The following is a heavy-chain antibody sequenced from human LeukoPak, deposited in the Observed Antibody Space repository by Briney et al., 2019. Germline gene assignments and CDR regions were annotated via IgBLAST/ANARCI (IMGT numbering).Heavy chain of an antibody. D-gene: IGHD3-9*01. CDR3: AREPLYDILTGYPPPLPWDDAFDI. CDR2: IYTSGST. V-gene: IGHV4-61*02. J-gene: IGHJ3*02. Sequence: SETLSLTCTVSGGSISSGSYYWSWIRQPAGKGLEWIGRIYTSGSTNYNPSLKSRVTISVDTSKNQFSLKLSSVTAADTAVYYCAREPLYDILTGYPPPLPWDDAFDIWGQGTMVTVSS. CDR1: GGSISSGSYY.